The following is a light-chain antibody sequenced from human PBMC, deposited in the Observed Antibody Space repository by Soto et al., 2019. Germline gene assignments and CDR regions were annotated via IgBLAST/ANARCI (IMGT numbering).Light chain of an antibody. V-gene: IGKV1-27*01. J-gene: IGKJ2*01. CDR1: QDISNY. Sequence: DIQMTQSPSSLSAPVGGRVTITCRASQDISNYLAWYQQKPGKPPKLLIYATSTLQSGDASRFSGRVSGTDFFLTISSLQSEDAARYYCQKYDAVPYTLGQGTKLEI. CDR3: QKYDAVPYT. CDR2: ATS.